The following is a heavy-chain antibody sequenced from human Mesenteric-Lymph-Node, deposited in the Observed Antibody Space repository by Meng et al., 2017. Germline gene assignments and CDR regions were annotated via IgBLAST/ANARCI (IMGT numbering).Heavy chain of an antibody. CDR1: GFTFNYHA. CDR2: ITGSGAST. D-gene: IGHD4-17*01. V-gene: IGHV3-23*01. Sequence: GESLKISCAASGFTFNYHAMAWVRQAPGKGLEWVSTITGSGASTYYADSVKGRFTISRDNSKNTLYLQMNSLRAEDTAVYYCAKWIYGHHGDYGVSYYYGMDVWGQGTTVTVSS. J-gene: IGHJ6*02. CDR3: AKWIYGHHGDYGVSYYYGMDV.